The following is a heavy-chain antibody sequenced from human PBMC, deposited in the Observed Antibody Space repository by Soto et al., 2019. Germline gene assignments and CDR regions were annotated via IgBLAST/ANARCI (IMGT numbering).Heavy chain of an antibody. Sequence: QVQLQESGPGLVKPSQTLSLTCTVSGVSISSGDYYWSWIRQPPGKGLEWIGFMSYSGIPFYNASLKSQFTMSVDTSKIQFSLSLSFVTAADTAVYYCATMGTPATGLYYFDNWGQGTLVTVSS. J-gene: IGHJ4*02. CDR3: ATMGTPATGLYYFDN. D-gene: IGHD1-7*01. CDR2: MSYSGIP. V-gene: IGHV4-30-4*01. CDR1: GVSISSGDYY.